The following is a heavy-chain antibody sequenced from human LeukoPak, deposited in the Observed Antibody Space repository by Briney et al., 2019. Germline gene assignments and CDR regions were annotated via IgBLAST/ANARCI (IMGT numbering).Heavy chain of an antibody. Sequence: GGSLRLSCAASKFAFSSYAMSWVRQAPGKGLEWVSAISGGGGNTYYADSVKGRFTISRDNSKNTLYLQMNSLRAEDTAVYYCGKNRYSGSLSPFDIWGQGTMVTVSP. CDR1: KFAFSSYA. V-gene: IGHV3-23*01. CDR3: GKNRYSGSLSPFDI. CDR2: ISGGGGNT. J-gene: IGHJ3*02. D-gene: IGHD1-26*01.